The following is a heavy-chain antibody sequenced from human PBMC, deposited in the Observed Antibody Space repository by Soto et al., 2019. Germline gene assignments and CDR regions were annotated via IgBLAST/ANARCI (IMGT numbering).Heavy chain of an antibody. CDR3: TTNFDWLLYKYYFDY. CDR1: GFTFSNAW. V-gene: IGHV3-15*01. D-gene: IGHD3-9*01. J-gene: IGHJ4*02. CDR2: IKSKTDGGTT. Sequence: EVQLVESGGGLVKPGGSLRLSCAASGFTFSNAWMSWVRQAPGKGLEWVGRIKSKTDGGTTDYAAPVKGRFTISRDDSKNTLYLQMNSLKTEDTVVYYCTTNFDWLLYKYYFDYWGQGTLVTVSS.